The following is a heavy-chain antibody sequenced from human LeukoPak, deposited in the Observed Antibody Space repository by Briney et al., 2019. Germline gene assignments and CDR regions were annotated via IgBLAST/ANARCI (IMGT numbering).Heavy chain of an antibody. Sequence: ASVKVSCKASGYTFTSYDINWVRQATGQGLEWMGWMNPNSGNTGYAQRFQGRVTMTRNTSISTAYMELSSLRSEDTAVYYCARGGSGYYYWDYWGQGTLVTVSS. J-gene: IGHJ4*02. CDR3: ARGGSGYYYWDY. CDR1: GYTFTSYD. V-gene: IGHV1-8*01. CDR2: MNPNSGNT. D-gene: IGHD3-22*01.